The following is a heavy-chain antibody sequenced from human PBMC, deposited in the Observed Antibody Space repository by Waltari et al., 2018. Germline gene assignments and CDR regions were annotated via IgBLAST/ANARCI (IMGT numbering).Heavy chain of an antibody. CDR1: GFSFRSYN. CDR3: ARDPGSARYFDY. V-gene: IGHV3-21*04. D-gene: IGHD2-15*01. Sequence: EVQLVESGGGLVKPGESLRLCCAASGFSFRSYNMGWVRQAPGKGREGFSTISRATYIFDRDSLKGRFAISRDNAKDVLYLQMNSLRADDTAIYYCARDPGSARYFDYWGQGVLVTVSS. CDR2: ISRATYI. J-gene: IGHJ4*02.